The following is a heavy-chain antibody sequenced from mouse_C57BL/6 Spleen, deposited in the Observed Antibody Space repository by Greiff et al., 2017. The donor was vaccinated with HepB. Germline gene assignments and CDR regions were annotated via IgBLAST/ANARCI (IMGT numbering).Heavy chain of an antibody. CDR2: ISDGGSYT. D-gene: IGHD3-2*02. Sequence: DVKLVESGGGLVKPGGSLKLSCAASGFTFSSYAMSWVRQTPEKRLEWVATISDGGSYTYYPDNVKGRFTITRDNTKNNLYLQMSHLKSEDTAMYYCASECSSGYPYWGQGTLVTVSA. V-gene: IGHV5-4*03. CDR1: GFTFSSYA. CDR3: ASECSSGYPY. J-gene: IGHJ3*01.